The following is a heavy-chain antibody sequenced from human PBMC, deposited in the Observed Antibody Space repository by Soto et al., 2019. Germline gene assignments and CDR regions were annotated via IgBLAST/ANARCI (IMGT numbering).Heavy chain of an antibody. Sequence: ASVKVSCKASGYTFTSYGNSWVRQAPGQGLEWMGWISAYNGNTNYAQKLQGRVTMTTDTSTTTAYMELRRLRSDDTAVYYCASAHDCWGGYYHFDYWGQGTLVTVSS. D-gene: IGHD3-3*01. V-gene: IGHV1-18*01. CDR1: GYTFTSYG. CDR3: ASAHDCWGGYYHFDY. J-gene: IGHJ4*02. CDR2: ISAYNGNT.